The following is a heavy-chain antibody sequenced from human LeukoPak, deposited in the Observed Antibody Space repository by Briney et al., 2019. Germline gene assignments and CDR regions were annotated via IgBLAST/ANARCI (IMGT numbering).Heavy chain of an antibody. J-gene: IGHJ4*02. CDR2: INHSGST. V-gene: IGHV4-34*01. Sequence: PSEALSLTCAVYGGSFSGYYWSWIRQPPGKGQEWIGEINHSGSTNYNPSLKSRVTISVDTSKNQFSLKLSSVTAADTAVYYCARAYYYDSSGSQPEFDYWGQGTLVTVSS. D-gene: IGHD3-22*01. CDR1: GGSFSGYY. CDR3: ARAYYYDSSGSQPEFDY.